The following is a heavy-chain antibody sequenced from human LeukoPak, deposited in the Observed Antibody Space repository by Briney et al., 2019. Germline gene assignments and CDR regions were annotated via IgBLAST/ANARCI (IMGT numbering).Heavy chain of an antibody. V-gene: IGHV3-7*01. J-gene: IGHJ4*02. D-gene: IGHD1-26*01. Sequence: PGGSLRLSCAASGFTFSSYWMSWVRQAPGKGLEWVANIKQDGSEKYYVDSVKGRFAISRDNAKNSLYLQMNSLRAEDTAVYYCARLKWELWGPFDYWGQGTLVTVSS. CDR2: IKQDGSEK. CDR1: GFTFSSYW. CDR3: ARLKWELWGPFDY.